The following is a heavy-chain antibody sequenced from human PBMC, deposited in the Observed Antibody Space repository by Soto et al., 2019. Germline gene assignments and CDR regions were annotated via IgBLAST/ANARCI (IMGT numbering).Heavy chain of an antibody. J-gene: IGHJ3*02. V-gene: IGHV4-31*03. Sequence: TLSLTCTVSGGSISSGGYYWSWIRQHPGKGLEWIGYIYYSGSTYYNPSLKSRVTISVDTSKNQFSLKLSSVTAAATAVSYCARGFLPGVIVPAAKANNDAFEIWGQGTMVTVSS. CDR2: IYYSGST. CDR3: ARGFLPGVIVPAAKANNDAFEI. CDR1: GGSISSGGYY. D-gene: IGHD2-2*01.